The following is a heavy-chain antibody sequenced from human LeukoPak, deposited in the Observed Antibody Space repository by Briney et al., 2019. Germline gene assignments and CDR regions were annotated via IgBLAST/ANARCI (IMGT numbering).Heavy chain of an antibody. Sequence: PGGSLRLSCAASGFTVSSNYMSWVRQAPGKELERVSVIYSGGSTYYADSVKGRFTISRHNSKNTLYLQMNSLRAEDTAVYYCARMNQYYYYYGMDVWGQGTTVTVSS. V-gene: IGHV3-53*04. J-gene: IGHJ6*02. CDR1: GFTVSSNY. CDR3: ARMNQYYYYYGMDV. D-gene: IGHD1-14*01. CDR2: IYSGGST.